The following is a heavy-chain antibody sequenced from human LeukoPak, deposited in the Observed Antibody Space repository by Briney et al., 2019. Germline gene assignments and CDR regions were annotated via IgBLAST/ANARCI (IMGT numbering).Heavy chain of an antibody. D-gene: IGHD5-12*01. Sequence: GGSLRLSCAASGFIFNSYWMHWVRQAPGKGLLWVSRINTDGRSTSYADSVKGRFTISRDNAKNTLYLQMNSLRAEDTAVYYCARGYSGYFYYWGQGTLVTVSS. CDR3: ARGYSGYFYY. CDR1: GFIFNSYW. CDR2: INTDGRST. J-gene: IGHJ4*02. V-gene: IGHV3-74*01.